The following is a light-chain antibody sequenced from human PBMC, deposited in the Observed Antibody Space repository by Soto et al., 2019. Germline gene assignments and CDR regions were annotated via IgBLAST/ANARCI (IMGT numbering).Light chain of an antibody. Sequence: QSALTQPASVSGSPGQSNTISCTGTSSDVGNYKYVSWYQQRPGRAPKLMIYEVSNRPSGVSNRFSGSKSGNTASLTISGLQAEDVTDYYCFSYTSSCTSVFGPGLKVAVL. CDR2: EVS. V-gene: IGLV2-14*01. CDR3: FSYTSSCTSV. J-gene: IGLJ1*01. CDR1: SSDVGNYKY.